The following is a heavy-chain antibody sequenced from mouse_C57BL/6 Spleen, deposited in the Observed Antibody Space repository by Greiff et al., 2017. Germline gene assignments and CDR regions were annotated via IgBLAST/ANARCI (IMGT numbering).Heavy chain of an antibody. J-gene: IGHJ2*01. CDR1: GYSITSGYY. V-gene: IGHV3-6*01. CDR3: ARGGLLDY. CDR2: ISYDGSN. Sequence: EVKLMESGPGLVKPSQSLSLTCSVTGYSITSGYYWNWIPQFPGNKLEWMGYISYDGSNNYNPSLKNRISITRDTSKNQFFLKLNSVTTEDTAAYYCARGGLLDYWGQGTTLTVSS. D-gene: IGHD2-3*01.